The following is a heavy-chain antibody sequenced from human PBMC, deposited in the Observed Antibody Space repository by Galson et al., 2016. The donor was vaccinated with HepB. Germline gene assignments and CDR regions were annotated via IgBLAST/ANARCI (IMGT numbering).Heavy chain of an antibody. V-gene: IGHV1-69*13. Sequence: SVKVSCKASGGTFRSYGISWVRQAPGHGLEWMGGIIPILGTQNYAQTFLDRVTITADDSASTAYMELKTLTSEDTAVYYCARDQHPESWSRYSTAYFYGMGVWGQGTTVIVSS. CDR3: ARDQHPESWSRYSTAYFYGMGV. J-gene: IGHJ6*02. CDR1: GGTFRSYG. D-gene: IGHD3-3*01. CDR2: IIPILGTQ.